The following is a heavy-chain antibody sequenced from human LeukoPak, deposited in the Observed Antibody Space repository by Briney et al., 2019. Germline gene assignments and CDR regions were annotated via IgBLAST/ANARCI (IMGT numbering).Heavy chain of an antibody. CDR3: ARGAPYYYGSGIWNWFDP. CDR2: INWNGGST. CDR1: GFTFDDYG. J-gene: IGHJ5*02. D-gene: IGHD3-10*01. V-gene: IGHV3-20*04. Sequence: GGSLRLSCAASGFTFDDYGMSWVRQAPGKGLEWVSGINWNGGSTGYADSVKGRFTISRDSAKNSLYLQMNSLRAEDTALYYCARGAPYYYGSGIWNWFDPWGQGTLVTVSS.